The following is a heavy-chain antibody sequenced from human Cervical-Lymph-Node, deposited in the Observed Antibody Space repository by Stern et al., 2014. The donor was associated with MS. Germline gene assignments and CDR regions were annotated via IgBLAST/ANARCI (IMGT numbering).Heavy chain of an antibody. CDR3: ARGRNVGVNYYFDY. V-gene: IGHV3-33*01. J-gene: IGHJ4*02. D-gene: IGHD3-16*01. CDR1: GFTFSGYG. CDR2: IWSDGSNP. Sequence: VQLVESGGGVVQPGKSLRLSFVASGFTFSGYGMHWVRQAPGKGLEWAAFIWSDGSNPSYADSVQGRFTIARDNLQNTLHLHMNNVTAADTARYYCARGRNVGVNYYFDYWGQGSLVTVSS.